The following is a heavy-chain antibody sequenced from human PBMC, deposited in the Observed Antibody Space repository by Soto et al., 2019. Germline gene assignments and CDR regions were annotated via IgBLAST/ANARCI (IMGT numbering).Heavy chain of an antibody. CDR1: GNTFTGYF. J-gene: IGHJ4*02. Sequence: GASVKVSCKASGNTFTGYFMHWVRQAPGQGLEWMGWTNPNNGDTNYAQKFQDRVTMTRATSISTAYMELSSLISDDTAVYYCARVKNYYITTGPLDSWGQGTLVTVSS. CDR2: TNPNNGDT. V-gene: IGHV1-2*02. D-gene: IGHD3-22*01. CDR3: ARVKNYYITTGPLDS.